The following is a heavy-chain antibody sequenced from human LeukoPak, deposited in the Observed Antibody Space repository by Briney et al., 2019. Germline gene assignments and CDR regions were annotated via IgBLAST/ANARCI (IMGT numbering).Heavy chain of an antibody. CDR2: MNPNSGNT. CDR1: GYTFTSYD. D-gene: IGHD6-13*01. V-gene: IGHV1-8*01. CDR3: AIPPSSSWYYYYGMDV. Sequence: ASVKVSCKASGYTFTSYDINWVRQATGQGLEWMGWMNPNSGNTGYAQKFQGRVTMTRNTSISTAYMELSSLRSEDTAVYYCAIPPSSSWYYYYGMDVWGQGTTVTVSS. J-gene: IGHJ6*02.